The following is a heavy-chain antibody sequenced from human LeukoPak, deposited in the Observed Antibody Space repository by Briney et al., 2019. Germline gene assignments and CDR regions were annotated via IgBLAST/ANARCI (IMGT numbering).Heavy chain of an antibody. D-gene: IGHD3-10*01. V-gene: IGHV4-34*01. Sequence: SETLSLTCAVYGGSFSGYYWSWIRQPPGKGLEWIGEINHSGSTNYNPSLKSRVTISVDTSKNQFSLKLSSVTAADTAVYYCARGSHVPPMVRGVIFWFDPWGQGTLVTVSS. CDR1: GGSFSGYY. CDR3: ARGSHVPPMVRGVIFWFDP. CDR2: INHSGST. J-gene: IGHJ5*02.